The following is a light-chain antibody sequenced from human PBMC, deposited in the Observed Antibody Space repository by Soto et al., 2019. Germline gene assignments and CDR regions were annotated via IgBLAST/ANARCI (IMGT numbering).Light chain of an antibody. CDR2: DAS. Sequence: EIVLTQSPGTLSLSPGERATLSCRASQSVRNGYLAWYQHKPGQAPRLLIYDASSRATGIPDRFSGSVSGTDFTLTISRLEPEDVAVYYCQQYRSLPRTFGQGTKVEIK. V-gene: IGKV3-20*01. J-gene: IGKJ1*01. CDR3: QQYRSLPRT. CDR1: QSVRNGY.